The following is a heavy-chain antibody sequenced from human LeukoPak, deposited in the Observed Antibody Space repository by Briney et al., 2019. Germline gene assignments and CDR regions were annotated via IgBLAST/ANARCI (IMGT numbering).Heavy chain of an antibody. Sequence: GGSLRLSCAASGFTFSNYWMGWVRQSPGKGLEWVANIKQDGIEKNYVDSVRGRFTISRDNAKSSLFLQMSSLRADATAVYYCERDQDGALDYWGQGSLVTVSS. CDR1: GFTFSNYW. D-gene: IGHD4-17*01. V-gene: IGHV3-7*01. J-gene: IGHJ4*02. CDR2: IKQDGIEK. CDR3: ERDQDGALDY.